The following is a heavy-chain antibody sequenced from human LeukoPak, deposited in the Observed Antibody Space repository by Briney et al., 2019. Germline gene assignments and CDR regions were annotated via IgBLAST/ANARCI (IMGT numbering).Heavy chain of an antibody. CDR2: IYPGDSDT. J-gene: IGHJ3*02. CDR3: ARDSSTVTTTHAFDI. Sequence: LGESLKISCKGSGYSFTSYWIGWVRQMPGKGLEWMGIIYPGDSDTRYSPSFQGQVTISADKSISTAYLQWSSLKASDTAMYYCARDSSTVTTTHAFDIWGQGTMVTVSS. D-gene: IGHD4-17*01. V-gene: IGHV5-51*01. CDR1: GYSFTSYW.